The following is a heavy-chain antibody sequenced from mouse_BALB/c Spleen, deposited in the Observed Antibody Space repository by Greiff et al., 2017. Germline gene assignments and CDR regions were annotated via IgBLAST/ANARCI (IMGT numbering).Heavy chain of an antibody. J-gene: IGHJ4*01. CDR3: ARGYGNYYAMDY. CDR2: INPSNGRT. V-gene: IGHV1S81*02. Sequence: QVQLQQSGAELVKPGASVKLSCKASGYTFTSYWMHWVKQRPGQGLEWIGEINPSNGRTNYNEKFKSKATLTVDKSSSTAYMQLSSLTSEDSAVYYCARGYGNYYAMDYWGQGTSVTVSS. CDR1: GYTFTSYW. D-gene: IGHD2-10*02.